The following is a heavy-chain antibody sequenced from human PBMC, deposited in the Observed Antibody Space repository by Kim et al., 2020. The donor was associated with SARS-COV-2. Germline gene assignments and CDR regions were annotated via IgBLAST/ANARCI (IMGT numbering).Heavy chain of an antibody. CDR1: GYTFTGYY. V-gene: IGHV1-2*06. D-gene: IGHD2-8*01. J-gene: IGHJ6*02. CDR3: ARDVVLMVYDTPAGMDV. Sequence: ASVKVSCKASGYTFTGYYMHWVRQAPGQGLEWMGRINPNSGGTNYAQKFQGRVTMTRDTSISTAYMELSRLRSDDTAVYYCARDVVLMVYDTPAGMDVWGQGTTVTVSS. CDR2: INPNSGGT.